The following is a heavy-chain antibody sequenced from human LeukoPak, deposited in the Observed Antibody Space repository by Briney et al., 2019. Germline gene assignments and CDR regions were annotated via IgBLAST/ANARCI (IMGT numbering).Heavy chain of an antibody. CDR2: INHSGST. CDR1: GVSFNGYY. Sequence: SETLSLTCAVYGVSFNGYYWSWIRQPPGKGLEWMGEINHSGSTNYNPSLKSRVTISVDTSKNRFSLKLSSVTAADTAVYYCARGGGGIVVVPAAIAWGYSTKPLKYYYMDVWGKGTTVTVSS. V-gene: IGHV4-34*01. D-gene: IGHD2-2*01. CDR3: ARGGGGIVVVPAAIAWGYSTKPLKYYYMDV. J-gene: IGHJ6*03.